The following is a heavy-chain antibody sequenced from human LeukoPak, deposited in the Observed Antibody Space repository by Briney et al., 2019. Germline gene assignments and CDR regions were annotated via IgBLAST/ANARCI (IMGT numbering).Heavy chain of an antibody. CDR2: IIPIFGTA. CDR1: GGTFGSYA. D-gene: IGHD3-10*01. J-gene: IGHJ3*02. CDR3: ARDRGDYTDAFDI. Sequence: SVKVSCKASGGTFGSYAISWVRQAPGQGLEWMGGIIPIFGTANYAQKFQGRVTITADESTSTAYMELSSLRSEDTAVYYCARDRGDYTDAFDIWGQGTMVTVSS. V-gene: IGHV1-69*13.